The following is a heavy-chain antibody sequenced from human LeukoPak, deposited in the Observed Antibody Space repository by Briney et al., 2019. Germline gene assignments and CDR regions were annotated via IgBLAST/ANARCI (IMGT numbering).Heavy chain of an antibody. CDR3: ARSLDLYDRIASANWFDR. CDR2: MNPNSGNT. V-gene: IGHV1-8*01. D-gene: IGHD3-22*01. CDR1: GYTFTSYD. Sequence: ASVKVSCKASGYTFTSYDINWVRQATGQGLEWMGWMNPNSGNTGYAQKFQGRVTMTRNTSISTAYMELSSLRSEDTAVYYRARSLDLYDRIASANWFDRLVQGTMVSVSS. J-gene: IGHJ5*02.